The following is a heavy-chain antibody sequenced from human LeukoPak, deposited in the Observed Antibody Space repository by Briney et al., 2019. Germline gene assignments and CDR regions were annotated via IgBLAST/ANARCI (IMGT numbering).Heavy chain of an antibody. J-gene: IGHJ4*02. V-gene: IGHV4-4*02. CDR1: GDSFSGNNY. Sequence: SETLSLTCAVSGDSFSGNNYWTWVRQPPGKGLEWIGEIYRSGATNYNPSLKSQVTVSQDKSKNQFSLKLNSVTAADTAIYYCARNSGYSDLNYWGQGVLVTVSS. D-gene: IGHD3-22*01. CDR3: ARNSGYSDLNY. CDR2: IYRSGAT.